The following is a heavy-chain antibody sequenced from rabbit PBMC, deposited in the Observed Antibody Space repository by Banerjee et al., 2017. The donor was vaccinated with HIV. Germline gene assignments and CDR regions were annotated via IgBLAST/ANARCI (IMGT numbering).Heavy chain of an antibody. V-gene: IGHV1S8*01. Sequence: WVRQAPGKGLEWIGWIITDDSAYYASWVNGRFTISSDNAQNTVDLQMNSLTAADTATYFCARDLAGVIGWNFGLWGQGTLVTVS. CDR2: IITDDSA. D-gene: IGHD4-1*01. J-gene: IGHJ3*01. CDR3: ARDLAGVIGWNFGL.